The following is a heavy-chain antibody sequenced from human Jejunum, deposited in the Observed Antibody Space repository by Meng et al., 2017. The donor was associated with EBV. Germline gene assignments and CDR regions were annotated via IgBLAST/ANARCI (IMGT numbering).Heavy chain of an antibody. Sequence: QVQLVESGGGVVQPGRSLRLSCVGSGFSFSSFGIHWVRQAPGKGLEWVADISYDGSNKHYADSVKGRFTVSRDNSKNTLYLQMNSLRAEDTAVYFCAKVLIADAGIFDSWGQGTLVTVAS. CDR2: ISYDGSNK. J-gene: IGHJ4*02. CDR1: GFSFSSFG. CDR3: AKVLIADAGIFDS. V-gene: IGHV3-30*18. D-gene: IGHD6-13*01.